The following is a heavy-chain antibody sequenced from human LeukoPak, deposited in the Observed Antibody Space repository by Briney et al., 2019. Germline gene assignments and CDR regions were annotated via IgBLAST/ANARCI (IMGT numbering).Heavy chain of an antibody. J-gene: IGHJ4*02. CDR2: IKQDETEE. CDR1: GFTFSSYW. CDR3: AKARGIAVAVY. V-gene: IGHV3-7*01. Sequence: GGSLRLSRAASGFTFSSYWMSWVRQAPGKGLEWVANIKQDETEEYYVDSVKGRFTISRDNSKNTLYLQMNSLRAEDTAVYYCAKARGIAVAVYWGQGTLVTVSS. D-gene: IGHD6-19*01.